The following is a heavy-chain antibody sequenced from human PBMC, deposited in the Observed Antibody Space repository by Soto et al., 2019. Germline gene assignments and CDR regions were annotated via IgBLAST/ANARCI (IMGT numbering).Heavy chain of an antibody. CDR1: GYSFTSYW. V-gene: IGHV5-51*01. J-gene: IGHJ5*02. D-gene: IGHD2-2*01. Sequence: GESLKISCKGSGYSFTSYWIGWVRQMPGKGLEWMGIIYPGDSDTRYSPSFQGQVTISADKSISTAYLQWSSLKASGTAMYYCARESGYQLLADWFDPWGQGTPVTVSS. CDR2: IYPGDSDT. CDR3: ARESGYQLLADWFDP.